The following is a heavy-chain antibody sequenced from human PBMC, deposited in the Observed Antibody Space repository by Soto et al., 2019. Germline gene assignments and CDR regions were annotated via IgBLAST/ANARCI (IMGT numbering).Heavy chain of an antibody. D-gene: IGHD4-17*01. CDR1: GGSITSGPYY. J-gene: IGHJ5*02. CDR2: IYYTGST. V-gene: IGHV4-31*03. Sequence: QVQLQESGPGLVKPSQTLSLTCTVSGGSITSGPYYWSWIRQHPGKGLEWIGYIYYTGSTYSNPSLECRITMSVDTSKSQFSLKLRSVTAADTAVYYCARLFGDYVGWFDPWGQGTLVTVSS. CDR3: ARLFGDYVGWFDP.